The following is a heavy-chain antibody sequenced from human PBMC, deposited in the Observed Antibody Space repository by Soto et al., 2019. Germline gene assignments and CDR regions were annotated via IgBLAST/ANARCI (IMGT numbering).Heavy chain of an antibody. J-gene: IGHJ4*02. V-gene: IGHV3-48*02. D-gene: IGHD6-19*01. CDR2: TSPRGDTF. CDR1: GFSLANYP. CDR3: AKGPHTNVGWPYYFES. Sequence: GGSLRLSCVASGFSLANYPMYWVRQTPGKGLEWISYTSPRGDTFYYAESVEGRFTISRDNARNSLSPQMNSLRDEDTALYYCAKGPHTNVGWPYYFESWGQGVPVTVSS.